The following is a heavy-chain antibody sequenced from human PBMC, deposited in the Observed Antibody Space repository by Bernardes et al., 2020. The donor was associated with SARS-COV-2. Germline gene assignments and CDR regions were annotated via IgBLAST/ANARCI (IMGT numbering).Heavy chain of an antibody. V-gene: IGHV4-39*01. CDR2: IYYSGST. Sequence: SETLSLTCTVSGGSISSSSYYWGWIRQPPGKGLEWIGSIYYSGSTYYNPSLKSRVTISVDTSKNQFSLKLSSVTAADTAVYYCARPGESYDSHDPWGQGTLVTVSS. CDR1: GGSISSSSYY. J-gene: IGHJ5*02. D-gene: IGHD1-26*01. CDR3: ARPGESYDSHDP.